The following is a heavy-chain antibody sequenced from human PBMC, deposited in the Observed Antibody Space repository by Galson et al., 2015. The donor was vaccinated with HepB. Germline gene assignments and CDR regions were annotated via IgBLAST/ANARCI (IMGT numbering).Heavy chain of an antibody. CDR3: AKDGIMVANNPYHLHY. CDR2: ITSSGGNS. D-gene: IGHD2-15*01. Sequence: SLRLSCAASGFSFTRYAMTWVRQAPGKGLEWVSSITSSGGNSYYTDSVKGRFTVSRDNSKNTLLLQLNSLRAEETAMYFCAKDGIMVANNPYHLHYWGQGTLVTGSS. J-gene: IGHJ4*02. CDR1: GFSFTRYA. V-gene: IGHV3-23*01.